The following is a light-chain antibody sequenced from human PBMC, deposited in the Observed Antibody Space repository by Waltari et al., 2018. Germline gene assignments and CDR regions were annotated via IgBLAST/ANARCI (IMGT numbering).Light chain of an antibody. CDR3: GTWDTSLNTWV. CDR1: SSHIGSSF. Sequence: QSVLPQPPSVSAAPGQTVTISCSATSSHIGSSFVPWYQQFPGTAPKLLIHDNDERPSGIPDRFSGSKSGTSATLGITGLQTGDEADYYCGTWDTSLNTWVFGGGTKLTVL. CDR2: DND. V-gene: IGLV1-51*01. J-gene: IGLJ3*02.